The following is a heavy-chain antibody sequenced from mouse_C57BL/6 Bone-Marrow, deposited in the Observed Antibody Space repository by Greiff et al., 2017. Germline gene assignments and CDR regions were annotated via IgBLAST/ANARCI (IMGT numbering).Heavy chain of an antibody. Sequence: QVQLQQPGAELVKPGASVKLSCKASGYTFTSYWMQWVKQRPGQGLEWIGEIDPSDSYTNYNQKFKGKATLTVDTASSTAYMQLSSLTSEDSAVYYCARDYDDDGSWFAYWGQGTLVTVSA. D-gene: IGHD2-4*01. CDR2: IDPSDSYT. J-gene: IGHJ3*01. CDR1: GYTFTSYW. CDR3: ARDYDDDGSWFAY. V-gene: IGHV1-50*01.